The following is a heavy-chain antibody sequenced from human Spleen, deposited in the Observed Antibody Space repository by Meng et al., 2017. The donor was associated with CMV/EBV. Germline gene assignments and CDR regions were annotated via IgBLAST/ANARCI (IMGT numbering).Heavy chain of an antibody. CDR3: AREGYGAVAGMRIHYGMDV. CDR2: IIPVVGIA. V-gene: IGHV1-69*04. D-gene: IGHD6-19*01. Sequence: SVKVSCKASGGTFRSHTISWVRQAPGQGLEWMGRIIPVVGIATYAHKFQGRVTIIADTSTSTAYMELRSLRSDDTAVYYCAREGYGAVAGMRIHYGMDVWGQGTTVTVSS. J-gene: IGHJ6*02. CDR1: GGTFRSHT.